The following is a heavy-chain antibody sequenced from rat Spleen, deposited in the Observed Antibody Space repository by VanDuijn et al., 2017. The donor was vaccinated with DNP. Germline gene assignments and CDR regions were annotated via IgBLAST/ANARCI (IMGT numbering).Heavy chain of an antibody. CDR3: ATSRDGFAY. Sequence: EVQLVESDGGLVQPGRSLKLSCAASGFIFSDYYMAWVRQAPTKGLEWVATINYDGSSTYYRDSVKGRFTISRDNTKSTLYLQMDSLRSEDTATYYCATSRDGFAYWGQGTLVTVSS. V-gene: IGHV5-29*01. J-gene: IGHJ3*01. CDR1: GFIFSDYY. CDR2: INYDGSST.